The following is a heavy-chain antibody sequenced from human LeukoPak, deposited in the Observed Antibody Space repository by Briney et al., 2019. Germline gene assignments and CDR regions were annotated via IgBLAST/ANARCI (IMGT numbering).Heavy chain of an antibody. CDR3: AKGQELLYNYFDY. D-gene: IGHD2-2*02. CDR2: IRYDGSNK. V-gene: IGHV3-30*02. CDR1: GFTFSSYG. Sequence: PGGSLRLSCAASGFTFSSYGMHWVRQAPGKGLEWVTFIRYDGSNKYYADSVKGRFTISRDNSRNTLYLQMNSLRAEDTAVYYCAKGQELLYNYFDYWGQGTLVTVSS. J-gene: IGHJ4*02.